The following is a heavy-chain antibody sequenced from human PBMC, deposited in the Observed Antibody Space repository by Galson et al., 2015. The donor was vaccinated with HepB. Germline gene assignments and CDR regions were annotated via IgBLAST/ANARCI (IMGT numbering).Heavy chain of an antibody. D-gene: IGHD6-19*01. Sequence: SLRLSCAASGFTFSSYWMHWVRQAPGKGLEWVSRINNDGSSTNYADSVKGRFTISRDNAKNTLYVQMNSLRAEDTAVYYCAIPVAGSRNAFESWGQGTMVTVSS. CDR2: INNDGSST. J-gene: IGHJ3*01. CDR3: AIPVAGSRNAFES. V-gene: IGHV3-74*01. CDR1: GFTFSSYW.